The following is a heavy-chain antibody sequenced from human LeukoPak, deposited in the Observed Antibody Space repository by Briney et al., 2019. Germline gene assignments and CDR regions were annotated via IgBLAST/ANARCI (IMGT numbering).Heavy chain of an antibody. D-gene: IGHD3-10*01. Sequence: GASVKVSCKASGGTFSSYAISWVRQAPGQGLEWMGRIIPILGIANYAQKFQGRVTITADKSTSTAYMELSSLRSEDTAVYYCARAYYYGSGRTGYYYGMDVWGQGTTVTVSS. J-gene: IGHJ6*02. CDR1: GGTFSSYA. V-gene: IGHV1-69*04. CDR2: IIPILGIA. CDR3: ARAYYYGSGRTGYYYGMDV.